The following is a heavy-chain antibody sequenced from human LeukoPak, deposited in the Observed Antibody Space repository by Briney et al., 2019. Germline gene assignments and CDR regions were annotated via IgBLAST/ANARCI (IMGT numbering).Heavy chain of an antibody. CDR3: AKGVTGYCSSTSCYSMDV. J-gene: IGHJ6*04. Sequence: GGSLRLSCAASGFTFSHYGMHWVRQAPGKGLEWVAFIRYDGKNEYYTDSVKGRFTISRDNSKNTLFLQMNSLRAEDTAVYYCAKGVTGYCSSTSCYSMDVWGKGTTVTVSS. V-gene: IGHV3-30*02. CDR1: GFTFSHYG. CDR2: IRYDGKNE. D-gene: IGHD2-2*01.